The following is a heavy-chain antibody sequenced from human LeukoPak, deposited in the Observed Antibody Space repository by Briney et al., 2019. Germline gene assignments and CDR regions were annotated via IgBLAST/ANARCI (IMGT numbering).Heavy chain of an antibody. CDR3: ARDSSSGWYSVPYDY. CDR2: ISSSSSYI. CDR1: GFTFSSYS. Sequence: PGGSLRLSCAASGFTFSSYSMNCVRQAPGKGLEWVSSISSSSSYIYYADSVKGRFTISRDNAKNSLYLQMNSLRAEDTAVYYCARDSSSGWYSVPYDYWGQGTLVTVSS. V-gene: IGHV3-21*01. J-gene: IGHJ4*02. D-gene: IGHD6-19*01.